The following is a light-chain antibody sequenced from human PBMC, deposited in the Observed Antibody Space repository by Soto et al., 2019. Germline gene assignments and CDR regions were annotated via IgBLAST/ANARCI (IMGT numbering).Light chain of an antibody. V-gene: IGKV3-15*01. Sequence: EIVMTQSPATLSVSPGERATLSCRASQSIGTNLAWYQQKPDQAPRLLIYGAFTRATGIPARFSGRGSGTELTLTIGSLQSEDFAVYYCQQSTNWPHTFGQGTKVDIK. CDR1: QSIGTN. CDR3: QQSTNWPHT. J-gene: IGKJ1*01. CDR2: GAF.